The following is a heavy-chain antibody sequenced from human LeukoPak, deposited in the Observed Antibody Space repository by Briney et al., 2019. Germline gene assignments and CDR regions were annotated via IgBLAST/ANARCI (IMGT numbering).Heavy chain of an antibody. CDR2: IYYSGST. D-gene: IGHD3-10*01. CDR3: ARESLIYGSGSPISDY. CDR1: GGSIGSYY. J-gene: IGHJ4*02. V-gene: IGHV4-59*01. Sequence: RPSETLSLTCTVSGGSIGSYYWSWIRQPPGKGLEWIGYIYYSGSTNYSPSLKSRVTISVDTSKNQFSLNLSSVTAADTATYYCARESLIYGSGSPISDYWGQGALVTVSS.